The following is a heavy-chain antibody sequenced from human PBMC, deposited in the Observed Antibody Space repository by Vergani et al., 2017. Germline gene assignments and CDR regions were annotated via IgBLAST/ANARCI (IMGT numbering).Heavy chain of an antibody. J-gene: IGHJ3*02. CDR1: GFTFSSYS. CDR2: ISSSSSTI. V-gene: IGHV3-48*01. D-gene: IGHD4-17*01. CDR3: ARGQTTVTTLGQSDAFDI. Sequence: EVQLVESGGGLVQPGGSLRLSCAASGFTFSSYSMNWVRQAPGKGLEWVSYISSSSSTIYYAESVKGRFTISRDNAKNSLYLQMNSLRAEDTAVYYCARGQTTVTTLGQSDAFDIWGQGTMVTVSS.